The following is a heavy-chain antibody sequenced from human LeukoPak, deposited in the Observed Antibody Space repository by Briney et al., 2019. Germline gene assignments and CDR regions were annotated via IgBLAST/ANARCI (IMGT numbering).Heavy chain of an antibody. J-gene: IGHJ5*02. D-gene: IGHD3-9*01. V-gene: IGHV3-23*01. CDR1: GFTFSSYA. Sequence: GGPLRLSCAASGFTFSSYAMSWVRQAPGKGLEWVSAISGSGGSTYYADSVKGRFTISRDNSKNTLYLQMNSLRAEDTAVYYCAKDGGVRYFDWSVNWFDPWGQGTLVTVSS. CDR3: AKDGGVRYFDWSVNWFDP. CDR2: ISGSGGST.